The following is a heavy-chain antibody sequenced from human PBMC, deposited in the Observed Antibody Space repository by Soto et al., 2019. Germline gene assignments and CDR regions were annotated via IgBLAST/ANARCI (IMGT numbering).Heavy chain of an antibody. CDR1: GFTVSSSY. J-gene: IGHJ4*02. CDR3: VRQLLGYCSSSTCV. D-gene: IGHD2-2*01. CDR2: IYSGGST. Sequence: GGSLRLSCVASGFTVSSSYTSWVRQAPGKGLEWVSLIYSGGSTYYADSVKGRFTISRDNSQNTMYLQMNSLTVEDTAVYYCVRQLLGYCSSSTCVWGQGTLVTVSS. V-gene: IGHV3-66*04.